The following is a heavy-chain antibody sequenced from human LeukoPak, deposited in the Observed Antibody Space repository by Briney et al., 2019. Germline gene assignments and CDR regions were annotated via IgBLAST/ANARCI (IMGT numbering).Heavy chain of an antibody. CDR1: GFTFSTYW. Sequence: GGSLRLSCAASGFTFSTYWMSWVRQAPGKGLEWVANIRQDGSEQYYVDSVKGRFTISRDNAKHSLFLQMNSLRAEDTAVYYCARVAVIYYYYMEVWGKGATVTVSS. D-gene: IGHD2/OR15-2a*01. J-gene: IGHJ6*03. CDR3: ARVAVIYYYYMEV. CDR2: IRQDGSEQ. V-gene: IGHV3-7*01.